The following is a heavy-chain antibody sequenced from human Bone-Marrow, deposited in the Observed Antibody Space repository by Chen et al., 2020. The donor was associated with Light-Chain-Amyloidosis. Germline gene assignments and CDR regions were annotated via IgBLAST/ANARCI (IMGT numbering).Heavy chain of an antibody. CDR1: GGSISSDSHY. J-gene: IGHJ4*02. CDR3: ARHGGNMVTRSVDY. CDR2: MFYSGNP. Sequence: QLRLQESGPGLVKPSGTLPLTCTVSGGSISSDSHYWAWIRQPPGKGLEWIGSMFYSGNPFYNPSLKSRVTISVDTSKNQFSLKVTSVTAADTAVYYCARHGGNMVTRSVDYWGQGTLVTASS. D-gene: IGHD2-21*02. V-gene: IGHV4-39*01.